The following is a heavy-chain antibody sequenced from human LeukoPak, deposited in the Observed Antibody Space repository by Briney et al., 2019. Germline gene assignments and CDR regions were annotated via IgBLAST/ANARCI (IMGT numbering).Heavy chain of an antibody. D-gene: IGHD3-3*01. J-gene: IGHJ4*02. CDR2: INPNSGGT. CDR1: GYTFTGYY. Sequence: GASVKVSCKASGYTFTGYYMHWVRQAPGQGLEWVGWINPNSGGTNYAQKFQGRVTMTRDTSISTAYMELSRLRSDDTAVYYCARGGDYDFWSGYTYYFDYWGQGTLVTVSS. V-gene: IGHV1-2*02. CDR3: ARGGDYDFWSGYTYYFDY.